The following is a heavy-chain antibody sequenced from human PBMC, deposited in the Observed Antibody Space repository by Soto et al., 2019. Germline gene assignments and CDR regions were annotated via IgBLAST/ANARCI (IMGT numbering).Heavy chain of an antibody. CDR3: ARSRGGYFDY. V-gene: IGHV4-59*01. Sequence: PSETLSLTCTVSGVSISSYYWSWIRQPPGKGLEWIGYIYYSGSTNYNPSLKSRVTISVDTSKNQFSLKPSSVTAADTAVYYCARSRGGYFDYWGQGTLVTVSS. J-gene: IGHJ4*02. D-gene: IGHD3-22*01. CDR2: IYYSGST. CDR1: GVSISSYY.